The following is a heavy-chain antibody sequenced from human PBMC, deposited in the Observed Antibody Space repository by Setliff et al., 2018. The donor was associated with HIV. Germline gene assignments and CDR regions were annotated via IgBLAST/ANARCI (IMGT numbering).Heavy chain of an antibody. CDR1: DFTFSSYW. CDR2: IEQDGSAK. D-gene: IGHD1-26*01. J-gene: IGHJ4*02. V-gene: IGHV3-7*03. CDR3: ARGRGWEVGTTSDFDY. Sequence: GGSLRLSCAASDFTFSSYWMNWVRQAPGKGLQWVASIEQDGSAKYYVDSVRGRFSISRDNAKNSLYLQMNTLRPEDTAVYYCARGRGWEVGTTSDFDYWGQGTLVTVSS.